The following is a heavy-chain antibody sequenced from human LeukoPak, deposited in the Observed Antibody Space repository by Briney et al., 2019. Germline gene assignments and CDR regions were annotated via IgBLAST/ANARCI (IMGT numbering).Heavy chain of an antibody. D-gene: IGHD3/OR15-3a*01. J-gene: IGHJ4*02. CDR3: ASWTLDY. V-gene: IGHV4-34*01. Sequence: SETLSLTCAVYGGSFSGYYWSWIRQPPGKGLEWIGEINHSGSTNYNPSLKNRGTISADTSKNQFSLKLSSVTAADTAVYYCASWTLDYWGQGTLVTVSS. CDR1: GGSFSGYY. CDR2: INHSGST.